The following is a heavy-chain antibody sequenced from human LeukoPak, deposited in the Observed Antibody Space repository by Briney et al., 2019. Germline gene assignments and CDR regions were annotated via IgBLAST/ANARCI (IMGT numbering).Heavy chain of an antibody. CDR3: ARRTGEGAFDI. Sequence: SETLSLTCAVSGGSISSYYWSWLRQPPGKGLAWIGYIYYSGTTNYHPSLESRVTISVDTSKNQFSLKLNSVTAADTAVYYCARRTGEGAFDIWGQGTMVTVSS. D-gene: IGHD3-16*01. CDR1: GGSISSYY. V-gene: IGHV4-59*08. CDR2: IYYSGTT. J-gene: IGHJ3*02.